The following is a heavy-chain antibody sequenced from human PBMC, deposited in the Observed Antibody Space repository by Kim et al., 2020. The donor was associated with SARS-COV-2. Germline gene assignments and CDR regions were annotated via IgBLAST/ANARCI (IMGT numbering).Heavy chain of an antibody. V-gene: IGHV5-51*01. CDR2: IYPGDSDT. D-gene: IGHD6-13*01. CDR3: ARLLPLVLRRSNWFDP. J-gene: IGHJ5*02. CDR1: GYSFTSYW. Sequence: GESLKISCKGSGYSFTSYWIGWVRQMPGKGLEWMGIIYPGDSDTRYSPSFQGQVTISADKSISTAYLQWSSLKASDTAMYYCARLLPLVLRRSNWFDPWGQGTLVTVSS.